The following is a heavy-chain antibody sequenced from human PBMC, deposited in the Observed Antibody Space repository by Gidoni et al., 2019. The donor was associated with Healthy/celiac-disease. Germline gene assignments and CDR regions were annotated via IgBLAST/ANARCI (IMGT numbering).Heavy chain of an antibody. Sequence: EVQLVESGGGLVKPGGSLRLSCAASGFTFSSYSLNWVRQAPGKGLEWVSSISSSSSYIYYADSVKGRFTISRDNAKNSLYLQMNSLRAEDTAVYYCARDKYSLGYSSGENYFDYWGQGTLVTVSS. D-gene: IGHD6-19*01. V-gene: IGHV3-21*01. CDR2: ISSSSSYI. CDR3: ARDKYSLGYSSGENYFDY. CDR1: GFTFSSYS. J-gene: IGHJ4*02.